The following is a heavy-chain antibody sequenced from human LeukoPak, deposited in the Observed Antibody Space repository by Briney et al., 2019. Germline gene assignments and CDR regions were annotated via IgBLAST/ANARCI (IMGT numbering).Heavy chain of an antibody. J-gene: IGHJ4*02. D-gene: IGHD3-22*01. CDR2: IYHSGST. Sequence: SETLSLTCAVSGYSISSGYYWGWIRQPPGKGLEWIGSIYHSGSTYYSPSLKSRVTISVDTSKNQFSLKLSSVTAADTAVYYCAGNPYYYDSSGYYIDYWGQGTLVTVSS. V-gene: IGHV4-38-2*01. CDR1: GYSISSGYY. CDR3: AGNPYYYDSSGYYIDY.